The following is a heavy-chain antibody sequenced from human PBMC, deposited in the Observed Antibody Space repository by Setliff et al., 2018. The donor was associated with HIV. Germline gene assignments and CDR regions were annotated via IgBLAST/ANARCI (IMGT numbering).Heavy chain of an antibody. Sequence: LSLPCTVSGASISSSSHHWAWIRQPPGKGLEYIGNIYYTGSTHHNPSLESRVATSVDTSKNQFSLKLSSVTAADTAVYYCARIVRWELVATSTFFYYYMDVWGKGTTVTVSS. J-gene: IGHJ6*03. V-gene: IGHV4-39*01. D-gene: IGHD1-26*01. CDR2: IYYTGST. CDR1: GASISSSSHH. CDR3: ARIVRWELVATSTFFYYYMDV.